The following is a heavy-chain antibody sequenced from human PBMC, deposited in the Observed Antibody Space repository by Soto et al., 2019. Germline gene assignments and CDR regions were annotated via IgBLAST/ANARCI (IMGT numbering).Heavy chain of an antibody. D-gene: IGHD3-9*01. J-gene: IGHJ4*02. CDR2: ISGSGGST. Sequence: GGSLRLSCAASGFTFSSYAMSWVRQAPGKGLEWVSAISGSGGSTYYADSVKGRFTISRDNSKNTRYLQMNSLRAEDTAVYYCAKAALRYFDWLLGVWYFAYWGQGTLFPVSS. CDR3: AKAALRYFDWLLGVWYFAY. CDR1: GFTFSSYA. V-gene: IGHV3-23*01.